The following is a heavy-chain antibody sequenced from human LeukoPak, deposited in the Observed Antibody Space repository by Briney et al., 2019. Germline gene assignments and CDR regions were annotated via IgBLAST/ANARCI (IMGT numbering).Heavy chain of an antibody. J-gene: IGHJ4*02. CDR1: GGSISSGGYY. CDR2: IYYSGST. D-gene: IGHD5-24*01. CDR3: ARGVEMATISPNLIDY. V-gene: IGHV4-31*03. Sequence: PSQTLSLTCTVSGGSISSGGYYWSWIRQHPGKGLEWIGYIYYSGSTYYNPSLKSRVTISVDTSKNQFSLKLRSVTAADTAVYYCARGVEMATISPNLIDYWGQGTLVTVSS.